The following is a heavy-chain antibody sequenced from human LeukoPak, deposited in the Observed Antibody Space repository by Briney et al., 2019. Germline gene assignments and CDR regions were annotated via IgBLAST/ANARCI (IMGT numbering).Heavy chain of an antibody. Sequence: PGGSLRLSCAASGFTFSSYSMNWVRQAPGQGLEWVSSISSSSSYIYYADSVKGRFTISRDNAKNSLYLQMNSLRAEDTAVYYCARDRTGTTGFDYWGQGTLVTVSS. CDR1: GFTFSSYS. V-gene: IGHV3-21*01. CDR2: ISSSSSYI. D-gene: IGHD1-7*01. J-gene: IGHJ4*02. CDR3: ARDRTGTTGFDY.